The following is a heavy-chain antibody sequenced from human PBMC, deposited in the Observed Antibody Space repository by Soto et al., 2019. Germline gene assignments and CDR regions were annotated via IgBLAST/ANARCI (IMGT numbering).Heavy chain of an antibody. D-gene: IGHD3-10*01. J-gene: IGHJ4*02. V-gene: IGHV4-34*01. CDR2: INHSGST. Sequence: QVQLQQWGAGLLKPSETLSLTCAVYGGSFSGYYWSWIRQPPGKGLEWIGEINHSGSTNYNPSLKSRVTISVDTSKNQFSLKLSSVTAADTAVYYCARGSVIRVHYYWGQGTLVTVSS. CDR1: GGSFSGYY. CDR3: ARGSVIRVHYY.